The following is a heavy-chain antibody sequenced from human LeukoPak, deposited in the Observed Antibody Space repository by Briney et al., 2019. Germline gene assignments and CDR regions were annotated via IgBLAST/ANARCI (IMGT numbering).Heavy chain of an antibody. D-gene: IGHD1-26*01. CDR3: ARDGDSGSYYFDY. Sequence: GGSLRLSCAASGFIFSSYWMSWVRQAPGKGLDGVANIKQDGSEKYYVDSVKGRFTISRDNAKNSLYLQMNSLRAEDTAVYYCARDGDSGSYYFDYWGQGTLVTVSS. CDR2: IKQDGSEK. J-gene: IGHJ4*02. CDR1: GFIFSSYW. V-gene: IGHV3-7*01.